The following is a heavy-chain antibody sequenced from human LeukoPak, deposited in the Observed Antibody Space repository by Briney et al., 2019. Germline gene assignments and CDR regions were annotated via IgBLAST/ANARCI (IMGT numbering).Heavy chain of an antibody. CDR2: IYYSGST. D-gene: IGHD3-3*01. J-gene: IGHJ4*02. CDR3: AREGGFYRPLDY. Sequence: SGTLSLTCTVSGGSISSYYWSWFRQPPGKGLEWIGYIYYSGSTNYNPSLKSRVTISVDTSKNQFSLKLTSVTAADTAVYYCAREGGFYRPLDYSGQGTLVTVAP. CDR1: GGSISSYY. V-gene: IGHV4-59*12.